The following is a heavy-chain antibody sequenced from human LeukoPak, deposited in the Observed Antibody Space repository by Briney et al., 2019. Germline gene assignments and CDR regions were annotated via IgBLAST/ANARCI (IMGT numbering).Heavy chain of an antibody. Sequence: ASVKVSCKASGYTSTSHGISWVRQAPGQGLEWMGWISAHNGNTNYPQKLQDRVTMTTDTSTSTAYMELSSLRSEDTAVYYCARSSRLRALRFLEWPIGYWGQGTLVTVSS. V-gene: IGHV1-18*01. CDR3: ARSSRLRALRFLEWPIGY. CDR2: ISAHNGNT. J-gene: IGHJ4*02. CDR1: GYTSTSHG. D-gene: IGHD3-3*01.